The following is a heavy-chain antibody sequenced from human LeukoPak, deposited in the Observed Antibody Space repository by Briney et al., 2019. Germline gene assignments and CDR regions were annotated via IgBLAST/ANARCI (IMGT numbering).Heavy chain of an antibody. Sequence: GGSLRLSCAASGFTFSNAWMSWVRQAPGKGLEWVGRIKSKTDGGTTDYAAPVKGRFTISRDDSKNTLYLQMNSLRTEDTAVYYCTTSDIVGAALRDYWGQGTLVTVSS. J-gene: IGHJ4*02. D-gene: IGHD1-26*01. CDR1: GFTFSNAW. CDR2: IKSKTDGGTT. CDR3: TTSDIVGAALRDY. V-gene: IGHV3-15*01.